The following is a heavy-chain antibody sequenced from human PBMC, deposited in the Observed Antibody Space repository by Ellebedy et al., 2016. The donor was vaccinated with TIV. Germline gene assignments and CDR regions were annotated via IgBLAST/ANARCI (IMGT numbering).Heavy chain of an antibody. J-gene: IGHJ4*02. V-gene: IGHV3-15*01. CDR2: IKNRADGGTA. Sequence: GESLKISCAASGFTLSDAWMNWVRQAPGKGLEWVGRIKNRADGGTAEYAAPENGRFIISRDDSKNTLYLQLNTLKTDDTAVYYCTTGPRGLQSQGGYWGQGTLVTVSS. CDR1: GFTLSDAW. CDR3: TTGPRGLQSQGGY. D-gene: IGHD4-11*01.